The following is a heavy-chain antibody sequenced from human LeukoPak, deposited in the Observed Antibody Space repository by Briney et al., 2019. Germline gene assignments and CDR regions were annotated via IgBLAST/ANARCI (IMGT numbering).Heavy chain of an antibody. D-gene: IGHD2-2*01. V-gene: IGHV3-23*01. CDR2: IRGSGGSI. Sequence: GGSLRLSCAASGFTFSSYAMSWVRQAPGKGLEWVSAIRGSGGSIYYADSVKGRFTISRDNSKNTLYLQMNSLRAEDTAVYYCAKGEYQLLFGYWGQGTLVTVSS. CDR3: AKGEYQLLFGY. J-gene: IGHJ4*02. CDR1: GFTFSSYA.